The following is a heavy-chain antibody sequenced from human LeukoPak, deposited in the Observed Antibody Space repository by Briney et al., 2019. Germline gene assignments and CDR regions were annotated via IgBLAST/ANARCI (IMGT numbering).Heavy chain of an antibody. V-gene: IGHV3-23*01. D-gene: IGHD3-22*01. CDR2: ISGSGGST. Sequence: GGSLRLSCAASGFTFSSYGMSWVRQAPGKGLEWVSAISGSGGSTYYADSVKGRFTISRDNSKNTLYLQMNSLRAEDTAVYYCAKDSSGCDSSGYTFDYWGQGTLVTVSS. J-gene: IGHJ4*02. CDR1: GFTFSSYG. CDR3: AKDSSGCDSSGYTFDY.